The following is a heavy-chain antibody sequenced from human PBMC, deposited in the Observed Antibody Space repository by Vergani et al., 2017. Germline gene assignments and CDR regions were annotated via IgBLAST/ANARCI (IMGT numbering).Heavy chain of an antibody. CDR3: AKSGWLQHFGAHYFDS. V-gene: IGHV3-23*01. CDR2: ISASDGNT. CDR1: GFIFSSYA. J-gene: IGHJ4*02. Sequence: EVQLLESGGALVQPGKSLRLSCAASGFIFSSYAMTWVRQAPGKGLEWVSSISASDGNTYYADSVKGRVTISRDNSKNTLFLQMDSLRAEDTAVYYCAKSGWLQHFGAHYFDSWGQGILVTVSS. D-gene: IGHD5-24*01.